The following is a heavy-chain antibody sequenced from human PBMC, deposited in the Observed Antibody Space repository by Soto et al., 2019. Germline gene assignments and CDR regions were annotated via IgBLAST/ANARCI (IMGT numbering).Heavy chain of an antibody. CDR2: IIPIFGTA. CDR3: ARGCELRGHAFDL. V-gene: IGHV1-69*13. J-gene: IGHJ3*01. Sequence: ASVKVSCKASGGTFSSYAISWVRQAPGQGLEWMGGIIPIFGTANYAQKFQGRVTITADESTSTAYMELSSLRSEDTAVYYCARGCELRGHAFDLWGQGTMVTVSS. CDR1: GGTFSSYA. D-gene: IGHD1-26*01.